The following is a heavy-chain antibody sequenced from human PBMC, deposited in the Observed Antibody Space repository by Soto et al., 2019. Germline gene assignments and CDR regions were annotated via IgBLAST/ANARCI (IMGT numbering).Heavy chain of an antibody. J-gene: IGHJ4*02. Sequence: VGPLRLSYAASGFTFKTHSMNWVRQTPGKGLEWVSYISETSIAIYYRDSVKGRFTISRDNAKNTLYLQMNSLRDEDTAVYYCATLQLGREEVFDSWGQGTLVTVS. CDR3: ATLQLGREEVFDS. CDR2: ISETSIAI. V-gene: IGHV3-48*02. D-gene: IGHD1-1*01. CDR1: GFTFKTHS.